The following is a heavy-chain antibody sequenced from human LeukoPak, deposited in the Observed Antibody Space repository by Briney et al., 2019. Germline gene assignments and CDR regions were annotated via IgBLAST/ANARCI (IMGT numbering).Heavy chain of an antibody. CDR1: GFTFSSYR. CDR2: ISSSSSSTI. Sequence: PGGSLRLSCAASGFTFSSYRMNWVRQAPGKGLEWVSYISSSSSSTIYYADSVKGRFTISRDNAKNSLYLQMNSLRAEDTALYYCAKDVEGATKYAFDYWGQGTLVTVSS. V-gene: IGHV3-48*01. CDR3: AKDVEGATKYAFDY. J-gene: IGHJ4*02. D-gene: IGHD1-26*01.